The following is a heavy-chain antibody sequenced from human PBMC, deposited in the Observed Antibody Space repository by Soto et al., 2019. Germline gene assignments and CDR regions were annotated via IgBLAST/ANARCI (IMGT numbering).Heavy chain of an antibody. CDR1: GFTVSTYG. V-gene: IGHV3-30*03. CDR3: TGEVASGY. D-gene: IGHD2-8*02. CDR2: ISRDGGTK. J-gene: IGHJ4*02. Sequence: QVQLVESGGGVVQPGRSLRLSCAVSGFTVSTYGMHWVRQAPGTGLEWVAVISRDGGTKYYADSVKGRFTISRDNSRKTLFLEINSLRGDDMAVYYCTGEVASGYWGQGTLVTVSS.